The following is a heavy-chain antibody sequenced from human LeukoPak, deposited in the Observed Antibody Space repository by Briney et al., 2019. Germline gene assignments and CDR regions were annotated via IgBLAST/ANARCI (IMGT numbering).Heavy chain of an antibody. V-gene: IGHV3-23*01. CDR1: GFTFSSYA. CDR2: ISGSGGST. J-gene: IGHJ6*02. D-gene: IGHD4-11*01. CDR3: ARDGPPTTVTTSYYYYYGMDV. Sequence: PGGSLRLSCAASGFTFSSYAMSWVRQAPGKGLEWVSAISGSGGSTYYADSVKGRFTISRDNSKNTLYLQMNSLRAEDTAVYYCARDGPPTTVTTSYYYYYGMDVWGQGTTVTVSS.